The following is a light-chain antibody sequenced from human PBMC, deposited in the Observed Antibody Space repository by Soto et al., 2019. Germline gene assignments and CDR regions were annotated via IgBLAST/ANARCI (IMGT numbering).Light chain of an antibody. V-gene: IGKV3-11*01. J-gene: IGKJ1*01. CDR3: QQRSNWPVT. CDR2: DAS. Sequence: EIVLTQSPGTLSLSPGERATLSCRASQSVSSYLAWYQQKPGQAPRLLIYDASTRATGISARFSGSGSGTDFTLTISSLVPEDFAMYYCQQRSNWPVTFGQGTKVDIK. CDR1: QSVSSY.